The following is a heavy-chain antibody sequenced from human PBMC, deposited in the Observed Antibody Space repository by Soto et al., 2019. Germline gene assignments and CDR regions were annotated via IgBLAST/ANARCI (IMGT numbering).Heavy chain of an antibody. CDR3: ARAIAAAGTDAFDI. V-gene: IGHV3-11*01. D-gene: IGHD6-13*01. CDR2: ISSSGSTI. CDR1: GFTFSDYY. Sequence: LRLSCAASGFTFSDYYMSWIRQAPGEGLEWVSYISSSGSTIYYADSVKGRFTISRDNAKNSLYLQMNSLRAEDTAVYYCARAIAAAGTDAFDIWGQGTMVTVSS. J-gene: IGHJ3*02.